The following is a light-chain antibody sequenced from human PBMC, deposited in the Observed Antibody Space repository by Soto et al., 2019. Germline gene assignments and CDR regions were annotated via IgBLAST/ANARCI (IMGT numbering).Light chain of an antibody. V-gene: IGKV3-11*01. CDR1: QSVSSN. J-gene: IGKJ4*01. CDR3: QQSSNWPLT. Sequence: EIVLTQSPATLSLTPGERATLSCRASQSVSSNLVWYQQKPGQAPRLLIYDAFNRATGIPARFSGSGSGTDFTLTISSLEPEDFAVYYCQQSSNWPLTFGGGTKVEIK. CDR2: DAF.